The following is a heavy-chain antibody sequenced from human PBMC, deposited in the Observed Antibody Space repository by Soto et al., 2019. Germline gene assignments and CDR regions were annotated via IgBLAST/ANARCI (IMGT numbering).Heavy chain of an antibody. CDR3: ARREIQGPIDY. CDR1: GYSFTSYW. V-gene: IGHV5-51*01. J-gene: IGHJ4*02. CDR2: IYPGDSDT. D-gene: IGHD1-26*01. Sequence: PGESLKISCKGSGYSFTSYWIGWVRQMPGKGLEWMGIIYPGDSDTRYSPSFQGQVTMSVDTSKNQFSLKLTSVTAVDTAVYYCARREIQGPIDYWGQGTLVTVSS.